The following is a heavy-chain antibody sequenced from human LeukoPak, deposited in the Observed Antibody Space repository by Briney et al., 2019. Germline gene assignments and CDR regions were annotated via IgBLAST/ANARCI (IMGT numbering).Heavy chain of an antibody. CDR2: IYTSGST. CDR3: ARDQAPYSSGWCFDY. Sequence: SETLSLTCSASGGSISNYYWSWIRQPAGKGLEWIGRIYTSGSTNYNPSLKSRVTMSVDTSKNQFSLKLSSVTAADTAVYYCARDQAPYSSGWCFDYWGQGTLVTVSS. D-gene: IGHD6-19*01. V-gene: IGHV4-4*07. J-gene: IGHJ4*02. CDR1: GGSISNYY.